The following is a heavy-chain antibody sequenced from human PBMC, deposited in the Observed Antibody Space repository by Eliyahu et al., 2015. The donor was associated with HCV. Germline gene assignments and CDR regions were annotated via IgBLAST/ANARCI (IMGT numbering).Heavy chain of an antibody. CDR3: ASGGGGIAVAGTGGWFDP. CDR2: IYYTGST. Sequence: QVRLQESGPGLVKPSETLSLTCTVSGASXSSSYWSWIRQPPGKGLEWIAYIYYTGSTHYNPSLKSRVTMSLDTSKNQLSLKLSSVTAADTAVYYCASGGGGIAVAGTGGWFDPWGQGTLVTVSS. J-gene: IGHJ5*02. D-gene: IGHD6-19*01. CDR1: GASXSSSY. V-gene: IGHV4-59*12.